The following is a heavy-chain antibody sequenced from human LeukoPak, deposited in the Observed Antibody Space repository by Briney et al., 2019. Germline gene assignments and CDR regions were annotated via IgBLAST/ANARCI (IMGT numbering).Heavy chain of an antibody. V-gene: IGHV4-4*02. CDR1: GGSISSSNW. CDR2: IYHSGST. D-gene: IGHD3-22*01. J-gene: IGHJ5*02. CDR3: ARAPGEYYDSSGYLS. Sequence: SGTLSLTCAVSGGSISSSNWWSWVRQPPGKGLEWIGEIYHSGSTNYNPSLKSRVTISVDKSKNQFSLKLSSVTAADTAVYYCARAPGEYYDSSGYLSWGQGTLVTVSS.